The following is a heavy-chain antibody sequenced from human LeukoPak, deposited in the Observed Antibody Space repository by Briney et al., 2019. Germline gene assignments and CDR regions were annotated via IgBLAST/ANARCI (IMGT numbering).Heavy chain of an antibody. CDR2: ISGSGADT. Sequence: PGGSLTLSWAVSGFPFTFAMSWGRQAPGKGLEWVSTISGSGADTYYAHSVRGRFTISRDNSKNLLYLQMNSLRAEDTAVYYCAKQSTARSLGEGGQGILVTVSS. J-gene: IGHJ4*02. V-gene: IGHV3-23*01. CDR1: GFPFTFA. D-gene: IGHD6-6*01. CDR3: AKQSTARSLGE.